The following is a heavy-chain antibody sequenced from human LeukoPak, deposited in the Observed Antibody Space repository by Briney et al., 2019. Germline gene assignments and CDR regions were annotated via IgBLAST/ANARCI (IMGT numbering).Heavy chain of an antibody. V-gene: IGHV4-31*03. CDR1: GGSISSGGYY. D-gene: IGHD3-3*01. CDR2: IYYSGST. Sequence: SETLSLTCTVSGGSISSGGYYWSWIRQHPGKGLEWIGYIYYSGSTYYNPSLKSRVTISVDTSKNQFSLKLSSVTAADTAVYYCARRIRSPEYYDFWSGYYPTDAFDIWGQGTMVTVSS. J-gene: IGHJ3*02. CDR3: ARRIRSPEYYDFWSGYYPTDAFDI.